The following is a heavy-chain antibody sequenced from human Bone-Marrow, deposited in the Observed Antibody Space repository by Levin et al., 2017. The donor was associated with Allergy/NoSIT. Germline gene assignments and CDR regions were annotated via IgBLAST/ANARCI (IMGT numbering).Heavy chain of an antibody. CDR1: GFTVSTSY. Sequence: ASVKVSCAASGFTVSTSYMSWVRQAPGKGLEWVSVIYADGSSYHADSVKGRFTMSRDTSKSTLYLQMNSLRAEDTAVYYCARATRLTEEFDFWGQGTLVTVSS. CDR3: ARATRLTEEFDF. V-gene: IGHV3-53*01. CDR2: IYADGSS. J-gene: IGHJ4*02. D-gene: IGHD5-12*01.